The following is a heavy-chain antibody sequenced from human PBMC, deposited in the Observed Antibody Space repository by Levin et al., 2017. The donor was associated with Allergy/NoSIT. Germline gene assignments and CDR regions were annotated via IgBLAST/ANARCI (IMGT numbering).Heavy chain of an antibody. V-gene: IGHV3-21*01. Sequence: GESLKISCAASGFTFSTYTINWVRQAPGKGLEWVSSISSSSSSIYYADSVKGRFTISRDNAKNSLYLQMNSLRAEDTAVYYCAREGYCSTTSCYNRWGSGLDVWGQGTAVTVSS. CDR1: GFTFSTYT. D-gene: IGHD2-2*02. CDR3: AREGYCSTTSCYNRWGSGLDV. CDR2: ISSSSSSI. J-gene: IGHJ6*02.